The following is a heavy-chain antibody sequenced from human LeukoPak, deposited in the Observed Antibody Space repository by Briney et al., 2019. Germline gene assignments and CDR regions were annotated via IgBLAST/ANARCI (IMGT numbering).Heavy chain of an antibody. CDR2: IYYSGST. V-gene: IGHV4-39*01. CDR3: ASNCSTTGTTLFKYNWFDP. D-gene: IGHD1-1*01. CDR1: GGSISSSSCY. Sequence: PSETLSLTCTVSGGSISSSSCYCGWLRQPPGRGLEWIASIYYSGSTHYNPSLKSRFTISVDTSKNQFSLKLSSVPAADPAVYYCASNCSTTGTTLFKYNWFDPWGQGTLVTVSS. J-gene: IGHJ5*02.